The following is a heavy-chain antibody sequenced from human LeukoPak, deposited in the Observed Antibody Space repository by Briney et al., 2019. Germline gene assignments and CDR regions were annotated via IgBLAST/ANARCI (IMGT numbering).Heavy chain of an antibody. J-gene: IGHJ4*02. Sequence: PSETLSLTCTVSGGSISSGGYYWSWIRQHPGKGLEWIGYIYYSGSTYYNPSLKSRVTISVGTSKDQFSLKLSSVTAADTAVYYCARLYYYDSSGYYNYFDYWGQGTLVTVSS. V-gene: IGHV4-31*03. D-gene: IGHD3-22*01. CDR3: ARLYYYDSSGYYNYFDY. CDR1: GGSISSGGYY. CDR2: IYYSGST.